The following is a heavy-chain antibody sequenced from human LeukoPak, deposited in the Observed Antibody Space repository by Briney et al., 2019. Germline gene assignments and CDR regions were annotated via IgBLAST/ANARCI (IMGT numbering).Heavy chain of an antibody. J-gene: IGHJ4*02. D-gene: IGHD6-19*01. CDR1: GFTFVNYA. V-gene: IGHV3-23*01. CDR2: VVGDGSTT. CDR3: AKARLSTGWAYNDY. Sequence: GGSLRLSCAASGFTFVNYAMSWVRQAPGKGLEWVSAVVGDGSTTFYADSVKDRFTISRDNSKNTVYLQMYSLRAEDTAMYYCAKARLSTGWAYNDYWGQGTQVTVSS.